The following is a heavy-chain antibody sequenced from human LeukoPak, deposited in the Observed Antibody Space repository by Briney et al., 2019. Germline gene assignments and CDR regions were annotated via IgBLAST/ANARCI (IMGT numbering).Heavy chain of an antibody. Sequence: GGSLRLSCAASGFTFSSYSMNWVRQAPGKGLEWVSSISSSSSYIYYADSVKGRFTISRDNAKNSLYLQMNSLRAEDTAVYYCARGEYQLLSLHYYYGMDVWGQGTTVTVSS. D-gene: IGHD2-2*01. J-gene: IGHJ6*02. CDR3: ARGEYQLLSLHYYYGMDV. CDR2: ISSSSSYI. CDR1: GFTFSSYS. V-gene: IGHV3-21*01.